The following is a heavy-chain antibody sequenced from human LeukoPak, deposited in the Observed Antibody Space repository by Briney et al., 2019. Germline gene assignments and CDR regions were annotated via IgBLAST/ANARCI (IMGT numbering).Heavy chain of an antibody. CDR2: INPNSGGT. D-gene: IGHD3-16*01. J-gene: IGHJ4*02. V-gene: IGHV1-2*02. CDR1: GYTFTCYY. CDR3: ARGGSRYHDY. Sequence: SSVKVSCKSAGYTFTCYYMHWVRHAPGQGLEWMGWINPNSGGTNYEQKFQGRVTMTRDTSITTAYMELSRLRSDDTAVYYCARGGSRYHDYWGQGTLITVSS.